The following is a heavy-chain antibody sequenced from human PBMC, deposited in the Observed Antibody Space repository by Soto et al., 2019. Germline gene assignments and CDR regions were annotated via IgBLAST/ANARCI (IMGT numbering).Heavy chain of an antibody. Sequence: PGGSLRLSCATSGFTFSNYAMHWVRQAPGKGLEWVAVISDDGSNKHYADSVKGRFTVSRDNSKNTLYLQMNSLRPEDTAVYYCARGLVVVISRDWFDPWGQGTLVTVSS. CDR1: GFTFSNYA. D-gene: IGHD3-22*01. CDR3: ARGLVVVISRDWFDP. CDR2: ISDDGSNK. V-gene: IGHV3-30-3*01. J-gene: IGHJ5*02.